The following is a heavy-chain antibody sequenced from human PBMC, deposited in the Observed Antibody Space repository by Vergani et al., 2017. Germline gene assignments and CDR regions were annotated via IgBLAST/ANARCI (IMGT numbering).Heavy chain of an antibody. CDR2: ISGSGGSP. Sequence: EVQLLESGGGLVQPGGSLRLSCAASGFTFSSYAMSWVRQAPGKGLEWVSAISGSGGSPYYADSVKGRFTISGANSKNTLYLQMNSLRAEDTAVYYCAKRAGRYYYDMDVWGKGTTVTVSS. V-gene: IGHV3-23*01. CDR3: AKRAGRYYYDMDV. D-gene: IGHD6-13*01. J-gene: IGHJ6*03. CDR1: GFTFSSYA.